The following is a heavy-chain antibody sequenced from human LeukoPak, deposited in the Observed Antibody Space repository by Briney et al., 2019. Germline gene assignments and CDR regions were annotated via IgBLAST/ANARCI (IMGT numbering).Heavy chain of an antibody. V-gene: IGHV4-39*01. CDR2: IYYSGST. CDR3: ARHGIQLWVGRDWFDP. D-gene: IGHD5-18*01. J-gene: IGHJ5*02. CDR1: GGSISSSSYY. Sequence: PSETLSLTCTVSGGSISSSSYYCGWIRQPPGKGLEWIGSIYYSGSTYYNPSLKSRVTTSVDTSKNQFSLKLSSVTAADTAVYYCARHGIQLWVGRDWFDPWGQGTLVTVSS.